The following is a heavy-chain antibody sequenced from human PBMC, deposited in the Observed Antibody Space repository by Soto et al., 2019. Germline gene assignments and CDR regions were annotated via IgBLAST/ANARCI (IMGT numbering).Heavy chain of an antibody. V-gene: IGHV3-15*01. J-gene: IGHJ4*02. CDR2: IKSKTDGGTT. CDR3: TTLTPEASWYYYGSGSYHFDY. CDR1: GFTFSNAW. D-gene: IGHD3-10*01. Sequence: GGSLRLSCAASGFTFSNAWMSWVRQAPGKGLEWVGRIKSKTDGGTTDYAAPVKGRFTISRDDSKNTLYLQMNSLKTEDTAVYYCTTLTPEASWYYYGSGSYHFDYWGQGTLVTVSS.